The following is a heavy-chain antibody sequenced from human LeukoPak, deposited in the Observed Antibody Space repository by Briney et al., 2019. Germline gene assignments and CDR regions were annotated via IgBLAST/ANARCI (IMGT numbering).Heavy chain of an antibody. V-gene: IGHV1-18*01. D-gene: IGHD1-1*01. J-gene: IGHJ6*02. CDR2: ISAYNGNT. CDR3: ARKTGTYYYYGMDV. CDR1: GYTFTSYG. Sequence: ASVKVSCKASGYTFTSYGISWVRQAPGQGLEWMGWISAYNGNTNYAQKLQGRVTMTTDTSTGTAYMELRSLRSDDTAVYYCARKTGTYYYYGMDVWGQGTTVTVSS.